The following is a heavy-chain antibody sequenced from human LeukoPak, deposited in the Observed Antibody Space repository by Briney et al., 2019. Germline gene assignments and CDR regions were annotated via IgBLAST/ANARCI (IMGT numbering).Heavy chain of an antibody. Sequence: SETLSLTCAVSGDSITSSNWWSWVRQPPGKGLEWIGEVNLQGSTNYNPSLMGRVAIAVDTSENHISLQLTSVTAADTAVYYCAREGGPYRPLDYSGQGTLVTVSS. CDR2: VNLQGST. CDR1: GDSITSSNW. CDR3: AREGGPYRPLDY. V-gene: IGHV4-4*02. J-gene: IGHJ4*02.